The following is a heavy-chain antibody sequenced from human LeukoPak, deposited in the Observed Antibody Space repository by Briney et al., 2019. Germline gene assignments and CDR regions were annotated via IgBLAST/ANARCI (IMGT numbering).Heavy chain of an antibody. CDR3: ARDGPVSGSCPYYYYFYMYG. V-gene: IGHV4-59*01. J-gene: IGHJ6*03. CDR2: IYYSGST. Sequence: SDTLSLTCTVSGRSISSYYWSWIRQPPGKGLEWIGYIYYSGSTNYNPSLKSRVTISVDTSKNQFSLKLSSVTAADTAVYYCARDGPVSGSCPYYYYFYMYGWGKGTTVTVA. D-gene: IGHD1-26*01. CDR1: GRSISSYY.